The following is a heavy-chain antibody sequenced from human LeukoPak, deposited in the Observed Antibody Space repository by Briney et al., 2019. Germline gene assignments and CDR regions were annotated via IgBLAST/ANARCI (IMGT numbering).Heavy chain of an antibody. D-gene: IGHD1-26*01. CDR3: ARYSGSYYGFDY. Sequence: TSETLSLTCTVSGGSISSYYWSWIRQPPGKGLEWIGCIYYSGSTNYNPSLKSRVTISVDTSKNQFSLKLSSVTAADTAVYYCARYSGSYYGFDYWGQGTLVTVSS. CDR2: IYYSGST. J-gene: IGHJ4*02. CDR1: GGSISSYY. V-gene: IGHV4-59*12.